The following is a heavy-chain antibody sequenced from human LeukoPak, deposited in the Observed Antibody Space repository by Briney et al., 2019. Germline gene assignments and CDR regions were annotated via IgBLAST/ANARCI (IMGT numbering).Heavy chain of an antibody. D-gene: IGHD6-19*01. CDR1: GYTFTGYY. CDR2: INPNSGGT. CDR3: ARIAVAGYFDY. Sequence: ASVKVSCTASGYTFTGYYMHWVRQAPGQGLEWMGWINPNSGGTNYAQKFQGRVTTTRDTSISTAYMELSRLTSDDTAVYYCARIAVAGYFDYWGQGTLVTVSS. J-gene: IGHJ4*02. V-gene: IGHV1-2*02.